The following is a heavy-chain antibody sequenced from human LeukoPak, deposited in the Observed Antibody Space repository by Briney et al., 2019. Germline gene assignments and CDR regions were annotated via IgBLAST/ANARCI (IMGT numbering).Heavy chain of an antibody. D-gene: IGHD1-1*01. CDR2: IVPSDSYT. J-gene: IGHJ5*02. CDR1: GYSFTSYW. Sequence: GESLRISCKGSGYSFTSYWISWVRQMPGKGLEWMGRIVPSDSYTNYSPSFQGHVTISADKSISTAYLQWSSLKASDTAMYYCARGNWNDAEPYNWFDPWGQGTLVTVSS. V-gene: IGHV5-10-1*01. CDR3: ARGNWNDAEPYNWFDP.